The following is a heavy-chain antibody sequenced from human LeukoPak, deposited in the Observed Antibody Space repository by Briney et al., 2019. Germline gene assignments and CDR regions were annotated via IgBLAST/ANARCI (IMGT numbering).Heavy chain of an antibody. V-gene: IGHV3-21*01. J-gene: IGHJ4*02. D-gene: IGHD6-6*01. CDR2: ISSISSYL. Sequence: PGGSLRLSCAASGFTFSSYSMNWVRQAPGKGLEWVSSISSISSYLYYADSVKGPFTISTDNANNSLYLQMNSLRAEDTAVYYCARSIAAPDYWGQGTLVTVSS. CDR3: ARSIAAPDY. CDR1: GFTFSSYS.